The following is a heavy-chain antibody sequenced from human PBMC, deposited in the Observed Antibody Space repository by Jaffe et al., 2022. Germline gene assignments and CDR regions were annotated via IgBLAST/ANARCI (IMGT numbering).Heavy chain of an antibody. CDR3: ASNYYGSGSYYQDDAFDI. J-gene: IGHJ3*02. Sequence: QVQLQESGPGLVKPSETLSLTCTVSGGSISSYYWSWIRQPPGKGLEWIGYIYYSGSTNYNPSLKSRVTISVDTSKNQFSLKLSSVTAADTAVYYCASNYYGSGSYYQDDAFDIWGQGTMVTVSS. V-gene: IGHV4-59*01. CDR2: IYYSGST. D-gene: IGHD3-10*01. CDR1: GGSISSYY.